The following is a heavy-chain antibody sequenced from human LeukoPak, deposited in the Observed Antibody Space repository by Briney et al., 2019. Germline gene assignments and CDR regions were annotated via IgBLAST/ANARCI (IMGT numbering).Heavy chain of an antibody. CDR1: GYSISSGYY. J-gene: IGHJ6*03. Sequence: SETLSLTCTVSGYSISSGYYWGWIRQPPGKGLEWIGSICHSGSTYYNPSLKSRVTISVDTSKNQFSLKLSSVTAADTAVYYCARGLGTYYYYYYMDVWGKGTTVTVSS. CDR3: ARGLGTYYYYYYMDV. CDR2: ICHSGST. D-gene: IGHD1-1*01. V-gene: IGHV4-38-2*02.